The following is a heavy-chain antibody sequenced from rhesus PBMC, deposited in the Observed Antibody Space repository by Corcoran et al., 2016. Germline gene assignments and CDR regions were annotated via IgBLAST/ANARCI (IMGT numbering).Heavy chain of an antibody. CDR1: GGSISSNF. V-gene: IGHV4-173*01. CDR2: ISGSGVST. D-gene: IGHD3-3*01. Sequence: QLQLQESGPGLVKPSETLSLTCAVSGGSISSNFWSWIRQPPGKGLDWIGRISGSGVSTDYNPSLKSLVPISTDTSKNQFSLKLTSMTAADTAVYYCASGGYNFWTGYYLAYWGQGVLVTVSS. CDR3: ASGGYNFWTGYYLAY. J-gene: IGHJ4*01.